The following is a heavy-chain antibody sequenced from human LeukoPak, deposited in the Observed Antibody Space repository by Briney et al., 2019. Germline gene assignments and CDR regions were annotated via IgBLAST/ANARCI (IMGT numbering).Heavy chain of an antibody. CDR3: TREAAAGIDY. CDR2: IKQDGSEK. CDR1: GFTFSTYW. V-gene: IGHV3-7*01. D-gene: IGHD6-13*01. Sequence: GGSLRLSCAASGFTFSTYWMSWVRQAPGKGLEWVANIKQDGSEKYYLDSVKGRFTISRDNAKNSLYLQMNSLRAEDTAVYFCTREAAAGIDYWGQGTLVTDSS. J-gene: IGHJ4*02.